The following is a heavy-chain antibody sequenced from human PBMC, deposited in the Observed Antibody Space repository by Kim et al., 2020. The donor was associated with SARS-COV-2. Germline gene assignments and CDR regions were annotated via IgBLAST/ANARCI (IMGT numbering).Heavy chain of an antibody. D-gene: IGHD3-3*01. J-gene: IGHJ4*01. CDR3: AREWRGRVHTIGY. CDR2: ISCSSRHI. V-gene: IGHV3-21*04. Sequence: GGSLRLSCAASEFTFNTYKMSWIRQAPGKGLEWVSYISCSSRHIHYGDSVKGRFTISRDNAKNSLYLQMNSLRAEDTAVYYCAREWRGRVHTIGYWG. CDR1: EFTFNTYK.